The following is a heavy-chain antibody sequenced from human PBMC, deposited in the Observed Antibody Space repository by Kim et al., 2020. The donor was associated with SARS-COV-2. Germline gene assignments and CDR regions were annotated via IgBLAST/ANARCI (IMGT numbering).Heavy chain of an antibody. Sequence: ASVKVSCKVSGYTLTELSMHWVRQAPGKGLEWMGGFDPEDGETIYAQKFQGRVTMTEDTSTDTAYMELSSLRSEDTAGYYWATGSYDSSGYPTGYFDYWGQRTLGIVSS. J-gene: IGHJ4*02. CDR1: GYTLTELS. CDR3: ATGSYDSSGYPTGYFDY. V-gene: IGHV1-24*01. D-gene: IGHD3-22*01. CDR2: FDPEDGET.